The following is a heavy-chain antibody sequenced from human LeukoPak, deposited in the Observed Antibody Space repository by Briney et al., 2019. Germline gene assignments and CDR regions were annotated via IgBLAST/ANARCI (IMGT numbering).Heavy chain of an antibody. J-gene: IGHJ4*02. CDR1: GFTVSSNY. Sequence: GGSLRLSCAASGFTVSSNYMSWVRQAPGKGLEWVSVIYSGGSTYYADSLKGRITISRDNARSTLYLQMNSLRAEDTAVYYCATDGRSSGWYGFDYWGQGILVTVSS. D-gene: IGHD6-19*01. CDR2: IYSGGST. V-gene: IGHV3-66*01. CDR3: ATDGRSSGWYGFDY.